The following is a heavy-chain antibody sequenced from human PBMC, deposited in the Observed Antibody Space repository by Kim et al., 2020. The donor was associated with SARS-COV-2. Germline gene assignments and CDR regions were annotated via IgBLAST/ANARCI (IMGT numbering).Heavy chain of an antibody. CDR3: ARDQGNSSGWYAFCDY. Sequence: SVKSRITINPDTSKNQFSLQLSSVTPEDTAVYYCARDQGNSSGWYAFCDYWGQGTLVTVSS. D-gene: IGHD6-19*01. V-gene: IGHV6-1*01. J-gene: IGHJ4*02.